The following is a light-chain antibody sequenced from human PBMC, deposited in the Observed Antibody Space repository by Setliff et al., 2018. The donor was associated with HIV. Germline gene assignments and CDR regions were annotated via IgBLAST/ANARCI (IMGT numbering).Light chain of an antibody. V-gene: IGLV1-44*01. J-gene: IGLJ1*01. CDR2: KNN. Sequence: QSVLTQPPPASGTPGQRVTISCSGRSSNIGSNTVNWYQQVPGTAPKLLIYKNNQRPSGVPDRFSGSKSGTSASLAISGLQSEDEADYYCAAWDDSLSVFVFGTGTKVTVL. CDR1: SSNIGSNT. CDR3: AAWDDSLSVFV.